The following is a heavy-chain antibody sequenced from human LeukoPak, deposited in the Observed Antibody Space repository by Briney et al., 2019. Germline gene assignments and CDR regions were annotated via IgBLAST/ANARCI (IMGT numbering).Heavy chain of an antibody. CDR2: IYYSGST. J-gene: IGHJ4*02. Sequence: SETLSLTCTVSGGSISSYYWSWIRQPPGKGLEWIGYIYYSGSTNYNPSLQSPVTISVDTSKNQFSLKLSSVTAADTAVYYCARVHLTCYYTYYFDYWGQGTLVSVSS. V-gene: IGHV4-59*01. CDR1: GGSISSYY. CDR3: ARVHLTCYYTYYFDY. D-gene: IGHD3-9*01.